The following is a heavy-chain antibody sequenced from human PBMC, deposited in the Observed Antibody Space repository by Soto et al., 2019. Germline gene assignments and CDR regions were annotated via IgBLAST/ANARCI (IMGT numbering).Heavy chain of an antibody. J-gene: IGHJ6*02. CDR2: IYNDGST. Sequence: EVQLVESGGGLVQPGGSLRLSCAASGLTVRNNFMSWVRQAPGKGLEWVSIIYNDGSTFYADSVKGGFTISRDSSENTLYLQLNSLRAEDTAVYYCARDFDTSRDDWAYYGMDVWGQGTTVTVSS. V-gene: IGHV3-66*01. CDR1: GLTVRNNF. D-gene: IGHD6-13*01. CDR3: ARDFDTSRDDWAYYGMDV.